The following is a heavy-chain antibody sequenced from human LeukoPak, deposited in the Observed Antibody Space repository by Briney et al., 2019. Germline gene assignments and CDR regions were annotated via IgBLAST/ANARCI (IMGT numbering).Heavy chain of an antibody. CDR1: GYTFTDYY. CDR3: TRESGSYHGNDY. CDR2: LNPNSGGT. V-gene: IGHV1-2*06. Sequence: ASVKVSCKASGYTFTDYYIHWVRQAPGQGLEWMGRLNPNSGGTNYAQKFQGRVTMTRDTSISTAYMELTRLRSDDTAVYYCTRESGSYHGNDYWGQGTLVTVSS. D-gene: IGHD1-26*01. J-gene: IGHJ4*02.